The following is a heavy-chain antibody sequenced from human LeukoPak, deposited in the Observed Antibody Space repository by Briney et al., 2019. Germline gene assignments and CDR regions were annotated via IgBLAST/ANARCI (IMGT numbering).Heavy chain of an antibody. Sequence: SETLSLTCTVSGYSISSGYYWGWIRQPPGKGLEWIGSIYHSGSTYYNPSLKSRVTISVDTSKNQFSLKLSSVTAADTAVYYCARAGRGFDPWGQGTLVTVSS. J-gene: IGHJ5*02. CDR1: GYSISSGYY. D-gene: IGHD2-8*02. V-gene: IGHV4-38-2*02. CDR2: IYHSGST. CDR3: ARAGRGFDP.